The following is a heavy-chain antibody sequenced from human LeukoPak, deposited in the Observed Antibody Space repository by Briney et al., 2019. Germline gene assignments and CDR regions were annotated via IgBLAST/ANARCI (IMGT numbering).Heavy chain of an antibody. V-gene: IGHV1-8*03. J-gene: IGHJ4*02. CDR1: GYTFTSYD. D-gene: IGHD3-16*01. CDR3: ASSVGGIEGIDY. Sequence: ASVKVSCKASGYTFTSYDINWVRQATGQGLEWIGWMNPISGNTGYAQKFQGRVTITRNTSISTAYMELSSLKASDTAMYYCASSVGGIEGIDYWGQGTLVTVSS. CDR2: MNPISGNT.